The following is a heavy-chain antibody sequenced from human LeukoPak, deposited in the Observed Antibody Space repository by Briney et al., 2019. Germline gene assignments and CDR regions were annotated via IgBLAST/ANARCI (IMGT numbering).Heavy chain of an antibody. CDR3: AKRARLRYFDWSPCFDY. Sequence: SETLSLTCAVYGGSFSGYYWSWIRQPPGKGLEWIGEINHSGSTNYNSSLKSRVTISVDTSKNQFSLKLSSVTAADTAVYYCAKRARLRYFDWSPCFDYWGQGTLVAVSS. J-gene: IGHJ4*02. CDR1: GGSFSGYY. D-gene: IGHD3-9*01. V-gene: IGHV4-34*01. CDR2: INHSGST.